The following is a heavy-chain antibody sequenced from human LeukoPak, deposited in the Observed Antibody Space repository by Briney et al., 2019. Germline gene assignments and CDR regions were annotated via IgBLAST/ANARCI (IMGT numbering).Heavy chain of an antibody. D-gene: IGHD1-14*01. CDR3: ARGFSARIDP. CDR2: INGSGGST. V-gene: IGHV3-23*01. Sequence: PGGSLRLSCAASGFTFSSYAMSWVRQAPGKGLEWVSDINGSGGSTYYADSVKGRFTISRDNSKNTLYLQMNSLRAEDTAVYYCARGFSARIDPWGQGTLVTVSS. J-gene: IGHJ5*02. CDR1: GFTFSSYA.